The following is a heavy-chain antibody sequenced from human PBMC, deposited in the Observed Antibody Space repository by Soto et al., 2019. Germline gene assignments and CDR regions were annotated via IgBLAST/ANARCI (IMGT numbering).Heavy chain of an antibody. CDR1: GFTFINSA. CDR2: SSGRDGKT. D-gene: IGHD1-26*01. Sequence: EVQLVESGGDEVQPGGSLRLSCAASGFTFINSAMNWVRQAPGKGLEWVSVSSGRDGKTYYSDSVRGRFTISRDNSKSTLYLQMNSLRVEDTAVYYCVKGPTWGYWGQGTLVTVSS. J-gene: IGHJ4*02. V-gene: IGHV3-23*04. CDR3: VKGPTWGY.